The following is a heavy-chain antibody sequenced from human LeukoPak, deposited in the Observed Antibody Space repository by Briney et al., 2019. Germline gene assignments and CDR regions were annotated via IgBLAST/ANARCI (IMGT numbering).Heavy chain of an antibody. CDR3: ARAIATAGTSSWFDP. CDR2: INGDGSWT. V-gene: IGHV3-74*01. Sequence: PGGSLRLSCAASGNYWMHWVRQAPGKGLVWVSHINGDGSWTTYADSVKGRFTISRDNSKNTLDLQMNSLGAEDTAVYHCARAIATAGTSSWFDPWGQGTLVTVSS. CDR1: GNYW. J-gene: IGHJ5*02. D-gene: IGHD6-13*01.